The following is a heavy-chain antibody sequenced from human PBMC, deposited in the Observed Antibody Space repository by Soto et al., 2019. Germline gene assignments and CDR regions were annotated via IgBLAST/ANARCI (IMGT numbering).Heavy chain of an antibody. J-gene: IGHJ6*02. CDR1: GFTFSSYA. CDR3: AKDPQYDFWSGYYNFAMDV. D-gene: IGHD3-3*01. V-gene: IGHV3-23*01. Sequence: PGGSLRLSCSASGFTFSSYAMNWVRQAPGKGLEWVSGIGGSGESTYYPDPVKGRFTISRDNSKNTLYLEMNSLRVEDTAVYYCAKDPQYDFWSGYYNFAMDVWGQGTTVTVSS. CDR2: IGGSGEST.